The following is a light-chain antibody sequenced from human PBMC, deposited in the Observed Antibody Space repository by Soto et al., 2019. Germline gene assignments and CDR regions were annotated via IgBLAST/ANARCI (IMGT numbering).Light chain of an antibody. V-gene: IGKV3-20*01. Sequence: EFMVTTSECTLSLYTRERASLYCRSSQSVSSYYLAWYQQKPGQAPRLLIYAASSRATGIPDRFSGGGSGADFTLTISRLEPEDFAVYYCQQCGSSPWTFGQGTKVDI. J-gene: IGKJ1*01. CDR2: AAS. CDR1: QSVSSYY. CDR3: QQCGSSPWT.